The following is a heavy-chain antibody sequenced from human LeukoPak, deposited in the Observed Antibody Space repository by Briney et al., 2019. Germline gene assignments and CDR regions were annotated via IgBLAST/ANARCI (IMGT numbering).Heavy chain of an antibody. CDR1: GYTFTGYY. Sequence: ASVKVSCKASGYTFTGYYMHWVRQAPGQGLEWMGRINPNSGGTNYAQKFQGRVTMTRDTSIITSYMELSRLRSDDTAVYYCASLGYSSGYSVDYWGQGTLVTVSS. J-gene: IGHJ4*02. V-gene: IGHV1-2*06. CDR2: INPNSGGT. D-gene: IGHD3-22*01. CDR3: ASLGYSSGYSVDY.